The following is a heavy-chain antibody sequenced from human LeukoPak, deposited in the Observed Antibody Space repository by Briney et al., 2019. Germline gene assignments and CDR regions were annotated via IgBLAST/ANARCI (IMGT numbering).Heavy chain of an antibody. CDR1: GYTFTSYG. D-gene: IGHD3-10*01. Sequence: ASVKVSCKASGYTFTSYGISWVRQAPGQGLEWMGWISAYNGNTNYAQKLQGRVTMTTDTSTSTAYMELRSLRSDDTAVYYCARDTGLVWFGGENYWGQGTLVTVSS. CDR3: ARDTGLVWFGGENY. CDR2: ISAYNGNT. V-gene: IGHV1-18*01. J-gene: IGHJ4*02.